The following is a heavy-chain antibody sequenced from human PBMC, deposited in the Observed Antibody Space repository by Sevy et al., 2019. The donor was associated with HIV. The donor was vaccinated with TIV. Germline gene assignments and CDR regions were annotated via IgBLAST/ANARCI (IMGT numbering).Heavy chain of an antibody. CDR1: GFTFSKYS. CDR2: LSFGCGEI. Sequence: GGSLRLSCAASGFTFSKYSMSWVRQPPGKGLEWVSTLSFGCGEINHADSVKDRFTISRDNSKNSLYLQMNNLRAEDTAVYYCAREGCTKPHDYWGQGTLVTVS. V-gene: IGHV3-23*01. D-gene: IGHD2-8*01. CDR3: AREGCTKPHDY. J-gene: IGHJ4*02.